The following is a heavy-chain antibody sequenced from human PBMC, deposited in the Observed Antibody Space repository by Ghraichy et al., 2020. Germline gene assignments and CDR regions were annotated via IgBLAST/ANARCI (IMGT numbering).Heavy chain of an antibody. J-gene: IGHJ4*02. CDR2: INPSGGST. CDR1: GYTFTSYY. D-gene: IGHD2-2*01. V-gene: IGHV1-46*01. Sequence: ASVKVSCKASGYTFTSYYMHWVRQAPGQGLEWMGIINPSGGSTSYAQKFQGRVTMTRDTSTSTVYMELSSLRSEDTAVYYCARDLVAEGTSFDPAGYWGQGTLVTVSS. CDR3: ARDLVAEGTSFDPAGY.